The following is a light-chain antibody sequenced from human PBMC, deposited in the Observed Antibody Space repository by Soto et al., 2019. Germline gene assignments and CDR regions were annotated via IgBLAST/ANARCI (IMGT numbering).Light chain of an antibody. CDR1: ESLVYSDGDSY. V-gene: IGKV2-30*01. J-gene: IGKJ5*01. CDR3: MQATHWPLT. CDR2: KAS. Sequence: DVVLTQSPLSLPVTLGQPASISCRSSESLVYSDGDSYLNWFHQRPGQSPRRLIYKASNRASGVPDRFSGSGSGTDHTLKISRVEAEDVGIYYCMQATHWPLTFGQGTRLEIK.